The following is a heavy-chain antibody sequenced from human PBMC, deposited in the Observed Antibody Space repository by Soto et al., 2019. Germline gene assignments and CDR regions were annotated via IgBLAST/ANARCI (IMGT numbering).Heavy chain of an antibody. CDR1: GGTFSSYA. J-gene: IGHJ3*02. CDR3: ARDRTTSRAFDI. V-gene: IGHV1-69*06. Sequence: ASVKVSCKASGGTFSSYAISWVRQAPGQGLEWMGGIIPIFGTANYAQKFQGRVTITADKSTSTAYMELSSLRSEDTAVYYCARDRTTSRAFDIWGQGTMVTVSS. D-gene: IGHD4-17*01. CDR2: IIPIFGTA.